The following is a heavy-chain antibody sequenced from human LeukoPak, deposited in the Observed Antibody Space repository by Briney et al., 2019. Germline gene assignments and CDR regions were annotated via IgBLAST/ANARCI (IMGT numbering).Heavy chain of an antibody. CDR2: IKEDGSEK. CDR1: GFTFCSYW. D-gene: IGHD6-13*01. V-gene: IGHV3-7*01. J-gene: IGHJ4*02. CDR3: ARGPLITAAGTS. Sequence: TGGSLRLSCAASGFTFCSYWMSWVRQAPGKGLEWVANIKEDGSEKYYVDSVKGRFTISRDNAKNSLYLQLNSLRAEDTSVYYCARGPLITAAGTSWGQGTLVTVSS.